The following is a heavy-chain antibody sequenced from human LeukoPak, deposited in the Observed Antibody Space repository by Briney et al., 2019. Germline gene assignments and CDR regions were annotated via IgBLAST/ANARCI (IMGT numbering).Heavy chain of an antibody. J-gene: IGHJ6*03. V-gene: IGHV4-59*01. D-gene: IGHD3-16*01. CDR3: ASAIRGYYYYSYMDL. CDR1: GGSISSYY. Sequence: PSETLSLTCTVSGGSISSYYWSWIRQPPGKGLEWIGYIYYSGSTNYNPSLKSRVTISVDTSKNQFSLKLSSVTAADTAVYYCASAIRGYYYYSYMDLWGKGTTVTVSS. CDR2: IYYSGST.